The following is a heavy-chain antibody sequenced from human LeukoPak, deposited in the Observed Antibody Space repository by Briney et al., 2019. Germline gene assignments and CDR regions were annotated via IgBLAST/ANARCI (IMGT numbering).Heavy chain of an antibody. CDR1: GYSVASAYY. CDR2: IHHSGIT. CDR3: VRERGYYGDSL. V-gene: IGHV4-38-2*02. Sequence: SETLSLTCTVSGYSVASAYYWNWVRQPPGKGLEWIGGIHHSGITYYNPSLKTRVTLSVDTSKNEVSLTLRSVTAADTAVYYCVRERGYYGDSLWGQGTLVIVSS. D-gene: IGHD4-17*01. J-gene: IGHJ4*02.